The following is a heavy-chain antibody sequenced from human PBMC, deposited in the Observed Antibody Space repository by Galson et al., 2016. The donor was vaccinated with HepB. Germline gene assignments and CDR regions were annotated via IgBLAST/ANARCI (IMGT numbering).Heavy chain of an antibody. CDR2: IYSGGTT. CDR3: VIRWV. V-gene: IGHV3-66*01. Sequence: SLRLSCAASGFTVSGYSMNWVRQAPGKGLEWVSLIYSGGTTHYADSVRGRFIISRDNSKNTLYLQRNSLRAEDTALYYCVIRWVWGQGTMVTVSS. CDR1: GFTVSGYS. J-gene: IGHJ3*01. D-gene: IGHD5-24*01.